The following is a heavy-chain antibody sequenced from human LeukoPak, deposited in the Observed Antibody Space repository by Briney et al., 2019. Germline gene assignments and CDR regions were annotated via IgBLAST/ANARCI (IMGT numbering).Heavy chain of an antibody. CDR3: ALDYYDSSGYYRN. CDR2: ISSSSSYI. V-gene: IGHV3-21*01. J-gene: IGHJ3*01. D-gene: IGHD3-22*01. Sequence: GGSLRLSCAASGFTFSSYSMNWVRQAPGKGLEWVSSISSSSSYIYYADSVKGRFTISRDNAKNSLYLQMNSLIAEDTAVYYCALDYYDSSGYYRNWGQGTMVTVSS. CDR1: GFTFSSYS.